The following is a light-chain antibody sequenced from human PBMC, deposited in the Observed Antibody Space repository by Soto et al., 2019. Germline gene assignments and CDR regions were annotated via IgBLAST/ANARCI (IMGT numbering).Light chain of an antibody. CDR1: QSVENN. CDR2: ATS. CDR3: QQYGDWPLT. V-gene: IGKV3-15*01. J-gene: IGKJ4*01. Sequence: EIVVTQSPATLSVSPGERATLSCRASQSVENNFAWYQQKPCQAPRLLIFATSTRATGVPARFSGSGSGTEFTLTISSLQSEDFAVYYCQQYGDWPLTFGGGAKVEIE.